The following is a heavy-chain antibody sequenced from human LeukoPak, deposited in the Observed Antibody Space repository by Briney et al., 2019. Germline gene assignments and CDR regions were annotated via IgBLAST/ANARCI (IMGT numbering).Heavy chain of an antibody. Sequence: SETLSLTCAVYGGSFSGYYWSWIRQPPGKGLEWIGEINHSGSTNYNPSLKSRVTISVDTSKNQFSLKLSSVTAADTAVYYCARVRRVSYGSGSYPHYYYGVDVWGQGTTVTVSS. CDR2: INHSGST. CDR3: ARVRRVSYGSGSYPHYYYGVDV. V-gene: IGHV4-34*01. J-gene: IGHJ6*02. CDR1: GGSFSGYY. D-gene: IGHD3-10*01.